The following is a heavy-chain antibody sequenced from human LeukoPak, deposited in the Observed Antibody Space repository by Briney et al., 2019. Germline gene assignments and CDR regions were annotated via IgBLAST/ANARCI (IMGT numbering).Heavy chain of an antibody. CDR3: ARDFRCSSTSCYEAWFDP. Sequence: ETLSLTCAVYGGSFSGYYWSWIRPPPGKGLEWIGEINHSGSTNYNPSLKSRVTISVDTSKNQFSLKLSSVTAADTAVYYCARDFRCSSTSCYEAWFDPWGQGTLVTVSS. J-gene: IGHJ5*02. CDR1: GGSFSGYY. D-gene: IGHD2-2*01. V-gene: IGHV4-34*01. CDR2: INHSGST.